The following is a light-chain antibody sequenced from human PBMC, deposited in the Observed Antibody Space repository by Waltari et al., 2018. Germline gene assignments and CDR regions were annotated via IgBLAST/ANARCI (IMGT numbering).Light chain of an antibody. V-gene: IGKV4-1*01. J-gene: IGKJ2*01. CDR3: QQYFDNPRT. Sequence: EIVMTQSPESLAVSLGETAPITCTSSQSILYTSNNKTYLAWYQQKPGQPPRLLIYWASSRDSGVPDRFSGSGSGTDFTLTISSLQAEDVAVYYCQQYFDNPRTFGQGTRLEIK. CDR1: QSILYTSNNKTY. CDR2: WAS.